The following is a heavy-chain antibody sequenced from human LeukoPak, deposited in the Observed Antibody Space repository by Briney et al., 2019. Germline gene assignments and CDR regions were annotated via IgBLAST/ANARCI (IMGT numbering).Heavy chain of an antibody. V-gene: IGHV1-69*04. CDR3: ASNSATMDAFDI. D-gene: IGHD5-12*01. CDR1: GGTFSSYA. CDR2: IIPNLGIA. Sequence: GASVKVSCKASGGTFSSYAISWVRQAPGQGLEWMGRIIPNLGIANYAQKFQGRVTITADKSTSTAYMELSSLRSEDTAVYYCASNSATMDAFDIWGQGTMVTVSS. J-gene: IGHJ3*02.